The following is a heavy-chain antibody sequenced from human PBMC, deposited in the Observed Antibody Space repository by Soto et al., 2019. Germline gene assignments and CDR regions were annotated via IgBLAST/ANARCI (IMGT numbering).Heavy chain of an antibody. Sequence: QVQLVQSGTEVKKPGASVKVSCKASGYTFTSYGISWVRQAPGQGLEWMGWIRAYNGNTNYAQKLQGRVTMTTDTSTSKAYMELRRLRADDTAVYYCARDAAPEDYWGQGTLVTVSS. CDR1: GYTFTSYG. CDR3: ARDAAPEDY. D-gene: IGHD6-13*01. CDR2: IRAYNGNT. V-gene: IGHV1-18*01. J-gene: IGHJ4*02.